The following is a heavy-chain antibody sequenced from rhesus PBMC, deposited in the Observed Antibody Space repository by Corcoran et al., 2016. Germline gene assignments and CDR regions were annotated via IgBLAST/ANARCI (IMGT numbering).Heavy chain of an antibody. J-gene: IGHJ4*01. D-gene: IGHD6-31*01. CDR2: SYGGSGST. CDR1: GYSISSGYG. CDR3: ARVFRYSSGWANSHFDY. V-gene: IGHV4-127*01. Sequence: QVQLQESGPGLVKPSETLSLTCAVSGYSISSGYGWGWIRQPPGKGLEWIGQSYGGSGSTYYNPSLKSRGTVSKDTSKNQFSLKLSSVTAADTAVYYCARVFRYSSGWANSHFDYWGQGVLVTVSS.